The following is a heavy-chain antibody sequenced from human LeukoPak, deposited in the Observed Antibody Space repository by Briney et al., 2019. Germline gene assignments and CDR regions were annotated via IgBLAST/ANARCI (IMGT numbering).Heavy chain of an antibody. Sequence: GGSLRLSCAASGFTLSSYGMHWVRQAPGKGLEWVTFVRYDGGNKYYADSVKGRFTISRDNSKNTLYLQMNNLRAEDTAVYYCARYCSSWYSPFDYWGQGTLVTVSS. D-gene: IGHD6-13*01. V-gene: IGHV3-30*02. J-gene: IGHJ4*02. CDR1: GFTLSSYG. CDR3: ARYCSSWYSPFDY. CDR2: VRYDGGNK.